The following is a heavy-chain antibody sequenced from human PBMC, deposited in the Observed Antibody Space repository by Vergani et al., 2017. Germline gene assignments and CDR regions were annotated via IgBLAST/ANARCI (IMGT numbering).Heavy chain of an antibody. CDR1: GYSISSGYY. J-gene: IGHJ4*02. V-gene: IGHV4-38-2*01. Sequence: QVQLQESGPGLVKPSETLSLTCAVSGYSISSGYYWGWIRQPPGKGLEWIGSIYHSGSTYYNPSLKSRVTISVDTSKNQFSLKLSSVTAADTAVYYCARWGSFDYWGQGTLVTVSS. CDR2: IYHSGST. CDR3: ARWGSFDY. D-gene: IGHD3-10*01.